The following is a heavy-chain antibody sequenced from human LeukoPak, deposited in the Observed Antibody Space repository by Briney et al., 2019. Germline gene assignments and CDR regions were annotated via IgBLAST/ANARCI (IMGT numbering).Heavy chain of an antibody. CDR1: GYTFTGYY. CDR2: INPNSGAT. Sequence: GASVRVSCKASGYTFTGYYMHWVRQAPGQGLEWMGWINPNSGATNYAQRFQGRVTMTRDTSNSTAYMDLSRLASDYTGVYYCANALAAAGTRDLQHWGQGTLVTVSS. CDR3: ANALAAAGTRDLQH. J-gene: IGHJ1*01. D-gene: IGHD6-13*01. V-gene: IGHV1-2*02.